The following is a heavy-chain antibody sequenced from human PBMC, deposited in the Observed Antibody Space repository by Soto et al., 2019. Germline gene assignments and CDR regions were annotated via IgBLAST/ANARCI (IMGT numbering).Heavy chain of an antibody. CDR2: ISYDGSNK. CDR1: GFTFSSYG. J-gene: IGHJ4*02. V-gene: IGHV3-30*03. Sequence: QVQLVESGGGVVQPGRSLRLSCAASGFTFSSYGMHWVRQAPGKGLEWVAVISYDGSNKYYADSVKGRFTISRDNSKNTLYLQMNSLRAEDTAVYYCAQGGADDYGDYAPVDWGQGTLVTVSS. CDR3: AQGGADDYGDYAPVD. D-gene: IGHD4-17*01.